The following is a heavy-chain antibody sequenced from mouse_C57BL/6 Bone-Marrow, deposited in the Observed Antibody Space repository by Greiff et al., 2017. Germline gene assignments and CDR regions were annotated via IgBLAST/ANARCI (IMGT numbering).Heavy chain of an antibody. J-gene: IGHJ1*03. CDR1: GYAFSSSW. V-gene: IGHV1-82*01. CDR2: IYPGDGDT. Sequence: QVHVKQPGPELVKPGASVKISCKASGYAFSSSWMNWVKQRPGKGLEWIGRIYPGDGDTNYNGKFKGEATLTVDKSSSTAYMQLSSLTSEDSAFYFCAHLYFYGSSVDDWGTGTTVTVSS. CDR3: AHLYFYGSSVDD. D-gene: IGHD1-1*01.